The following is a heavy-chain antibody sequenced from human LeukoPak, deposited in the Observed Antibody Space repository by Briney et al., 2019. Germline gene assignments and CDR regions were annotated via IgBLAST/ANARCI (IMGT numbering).Heavy chain of an antibody. CDR1: GFTFGGYG. V-gene: IGHV3-33*01. CDR3: TRYNNDPFDY. CDR2: IAYDGSRA. D-gene: IGHD1-14*01. Sequence: GGSLRLSRAGSGFTFGGYGMHWFRQTPGKGLERVAVIAYDGSRAFYSDSVKGRFTISRDNSKNTMSVQMDCMRAEDAGIYYCTRYNNDPFDYWGQGTLVTVSS. J-gene: IGHJ4*02.